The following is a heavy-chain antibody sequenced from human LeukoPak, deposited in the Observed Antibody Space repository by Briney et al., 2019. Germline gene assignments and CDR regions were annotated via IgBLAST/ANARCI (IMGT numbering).Heavy chain of an antibody. V-gene: IGHV3-23*01. CDR1: GFTFSSYA. CDR2: ISGSGGRT. CDR3: ARDPSSVAY. Sequence: AGGSLRLSCAASGFTFSSYAMSWVRQAPGKGLEWVSAISGSGGRTYYADSVKGRFNISRDNSKNTLYLQMNTLRAEYTAVYYCARDPSSVAYWGQGTLVTVSS. J-gene: IGHJ4*02. D-gene: IGHD1-26*01.